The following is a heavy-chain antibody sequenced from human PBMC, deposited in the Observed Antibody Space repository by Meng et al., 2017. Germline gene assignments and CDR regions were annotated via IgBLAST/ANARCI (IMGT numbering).Heavy chain of an antibody. D-gene: IGHD4-11*01. Sequence: ASAKVSCKASGYTFTSYAMHWVRQAPGQRLEWMGWINAGNGNTKYSQKFQGRVTITRDTSASTAYMELSSLRSEDTAVYYCARGRSPAGRRQYYFDYWGQGTLVTVSS. CDR2: INAGNGNT. CDR1: GYTFTSYA. V-gene: IGHV1-3*01. J-gene: IGHJ4*02. CDR3: ARGRSPAGRRQYYFDY.